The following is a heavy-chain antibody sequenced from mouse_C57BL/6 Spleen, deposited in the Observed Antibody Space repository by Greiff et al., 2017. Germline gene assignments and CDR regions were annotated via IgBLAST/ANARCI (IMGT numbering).Heavy chain of an antibody. CDR2: IHPSDSDT. Sequence: QVQLKQPGAELVKPGASVKVSCKASGYTFTSYWMHWVKQRPGQGLGWIGRIHPSDSDTNYKQKLKGKATLTVDNSSSTAYMQLSSLTSEDSAVYYCAICDDGYYAMDYWGQGASVTVSS. CDR3: AICDDGYYAMDY. D-gene: IGHD2-3*01. CDR1: GYTFTSYW. J-gene: IGHJ4*01. V-gene: IGHV1-74*01.